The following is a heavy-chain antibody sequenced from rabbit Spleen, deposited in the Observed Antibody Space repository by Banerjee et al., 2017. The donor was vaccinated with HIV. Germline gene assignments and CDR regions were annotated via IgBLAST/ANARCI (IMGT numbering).Heavy chain of an antibody. J-gene: IGHJ4*01. Sequence: QEQLVESGGGLVKPEGSLTLTCKASGFSFSDRDVMCWVRQAPGKGLEWIACINIVTYKAVYATWAKGRFTISRTSSTTVTLQMTSLTAADTATCFCARDLIGVIGWNFNLWGQGTLVTVS. V-gene: IGHV1S45*01. D-gene: IGHD1-1*01. CDR3: ARDLIGVIGWNFNL. CDR2: INIVTYKA. CDR1: GFSFSDRDV.